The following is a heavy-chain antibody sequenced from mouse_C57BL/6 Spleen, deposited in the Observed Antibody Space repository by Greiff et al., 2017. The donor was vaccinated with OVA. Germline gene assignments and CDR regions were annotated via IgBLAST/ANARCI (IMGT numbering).Heavy chain of an antibody. J-gene: IGHJ3*01. D-gene: IGHD4-1*01. Sequence: EVKVEESGGGLVQPGGSMKLSCVASGFTFSNYWMNWVRQSPEKGLEWVAQIRLKSDNYATHYAESVKGRFTISRDDYKSSVYLQMHHLSAEDTGIYYCTTGTWFAYWGQGTLVTVSA. CDR2: IRLKSDNYAT. CDR3: TTGTWFAY. V-gene: IGHV6-3*01. CDR1: GFTFSNYW.